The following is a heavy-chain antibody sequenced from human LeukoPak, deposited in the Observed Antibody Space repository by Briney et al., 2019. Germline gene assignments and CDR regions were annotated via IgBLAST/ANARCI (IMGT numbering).Heavy chain of an antibody. CDR3: AKAGRGSWDAFDY. Sequence: PGGSLRLSCAASGFTFSSFGMHWVHQAPGKGLEWVAFMRYDGSNEYYVDSVKGRFIISRDNSKNTLYLQMNSLRGEDRAVYYCAKAGRGSWDAFDYWGQGTLVTVSS. V-gene: IGHV3-30*02. J-gene: IGHJ4*02. CDR1: GFTFSSFG. D-gene: IGHD6-13*01. CDR2: MRYDGSNE.